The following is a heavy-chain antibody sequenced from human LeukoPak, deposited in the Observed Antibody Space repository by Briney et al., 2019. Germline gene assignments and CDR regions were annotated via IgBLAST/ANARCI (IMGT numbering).Heavy chain of an antibody. V-gene: IGHV4-39*07. CDR3: ARDPGTYDFWSGYYYYYMDV. D-gene: IGHD3-3*01. Sequence: SETLSLTCTVSGGSISSSSYYWGWIRQPPGKGLEWIGSIYYSGSTYYNPSLKSRVTISVDTSKTQFSLKLSSVTAADTAVYYCARDPGTYDFWSGYYYYYMDVWGKGTTVTVSS. CDR2: IYYSGST. CDR1: GGSISSSSYY. J-gene: IGHJ6*03.